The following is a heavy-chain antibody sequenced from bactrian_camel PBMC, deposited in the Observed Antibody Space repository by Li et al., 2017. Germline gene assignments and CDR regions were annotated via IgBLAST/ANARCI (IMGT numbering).Heavy chain of an antibody. Sequence: HVQLVESGGGSVQTGGSLRLSCSASGYIFSRYCMGWFRFDPGKEREEVASIDATESTYYSEAVKGRFILSRDNAKNVFYLQMNNLKPKDTGTYYCAADCLGYGPDKFRYWGHGTQVTVS. CDR3: AADCLGYGPDKFRY. CDR1: GYIFSRYC. CDR2: IDATEST. V-gene: IGHV3S53*01. J-gene: IGHJ4*01. D-gene: IGHD3*01.